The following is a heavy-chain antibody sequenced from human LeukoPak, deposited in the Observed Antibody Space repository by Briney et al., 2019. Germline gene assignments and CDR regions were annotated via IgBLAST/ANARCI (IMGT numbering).Heavy chain of an antibody. CDR1: GVSISSYY. CDR2: IYYSGST. V-gene: IGHV4-59*01. CDR3: ARVSGAHSYYYYYMDV. Sequence: SETLSLTCTVSGVSISSYYWSWLRQPPGKGLEWLGYIYYSGSTNYNPSLKSRVTISVDTSKNQFSLKLSSVTAADTAVYYCARVSGAHSYYYYYMDVWGKGTTVTVSS. J-gene: IGHJ6*03.